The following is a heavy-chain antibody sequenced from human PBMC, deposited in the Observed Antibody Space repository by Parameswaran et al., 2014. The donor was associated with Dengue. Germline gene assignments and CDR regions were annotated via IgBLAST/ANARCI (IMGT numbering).Heavy chain of an antibody. J-gene: IGHJ4*02. Sequence: KWIRQPPGKGLEWVSYISSSGSTIYYADSVKGRFTISRDNAKNSLYLQMNSLRAEDTAVYYCARDEWELPYDYWGQGTLVTVSS. V-gene: IGHV3-48*03. D-gene: IGHD1-26*01. CDR2: ISSSGSTI. CDR3: ARDEWELPYDY.